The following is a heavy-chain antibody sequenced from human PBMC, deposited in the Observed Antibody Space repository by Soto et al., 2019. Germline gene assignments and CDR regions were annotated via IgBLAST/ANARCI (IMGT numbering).Heavy chain of an antibody. J-gene: IGHJ4*02. Sequence: SETLSLTCTVSGGSVSSGSYYWSWIRQPPGKGLEWIGYIYYTGRTNYNPSLKSRVTISIDTSKNQFSLYLSSVTAADTAVYYCPRDFDYIDYRGQGTLVTVSS. CDR2: IYYTGRT. V-gene: IGHV4-61*01. CDR1: GGSVSSGSYY. CDR3: PRDFDYIDY. D-gene: IGHD3-3*01.